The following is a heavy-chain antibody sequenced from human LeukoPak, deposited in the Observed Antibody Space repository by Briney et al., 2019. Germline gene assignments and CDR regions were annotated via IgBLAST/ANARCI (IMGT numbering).Heavy chain of an antibody. CDR2: IYTSGTSGST. CDR1: GGSISSGSYY. J-gene: IGHJ5*02. CDR3: ARASPTTARYNWFDP. Sequence: SETLSLTCTVSGGSISSGSYYWSWIRQPAGKGLEWIGRIYTSGTSGSTNYNPSLKSRVTISVDTSKNQFSLKLSSVTAADTAVYYCARASPTTARYNWFDPWGQGTLVTVSS. V-gene: IGHV4-61*02. D-gene: IGHD4-17*01.